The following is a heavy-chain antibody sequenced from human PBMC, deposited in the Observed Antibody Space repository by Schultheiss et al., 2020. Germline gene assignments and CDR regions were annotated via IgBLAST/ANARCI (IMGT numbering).Heavy chain of an antibody. CDR2: ISPDGTNK. CDR3: VKGALDSGSYIGSYILDY. D-gene: IGHD1-26*01. CDR1: GFTFSNYA. Sequence: GGSLRLSCAASGFTFSNYAMHWVRQSPGKGLEWLAVISPDGTNKYYADSAKGRFTISRDNSKNTLYQQMNSLRPEDTAVYYCVKGALDSGSYIGSYILDYWGQGAMVTVSS. J-gene: IGHJ4*02. V-gene: IGHV3-30-3*01.